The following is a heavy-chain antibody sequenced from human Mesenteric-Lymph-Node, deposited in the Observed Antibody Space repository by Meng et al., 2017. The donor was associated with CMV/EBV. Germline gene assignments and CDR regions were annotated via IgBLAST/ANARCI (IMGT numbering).Heavy chain of an antibody. CDR1: GFTFSSYA. Sequence: GGSLRLSCAASGFTFSSYAMHWVRQAPGKGLEWVAVISYDGSNKYYADSVKGRFTISRDNSKNTLYLQMNSLRAEDTAVYYCARSPWGSSGWYVFDYWGQGTLVTVSS. J-gene: IGHJ4*02. D-gene: IGHD6-19*01. CDR3: ARSPWGSSGWYVFDY. V-gene: IGHV3-30*04. CDR2: ISYDGSNK.